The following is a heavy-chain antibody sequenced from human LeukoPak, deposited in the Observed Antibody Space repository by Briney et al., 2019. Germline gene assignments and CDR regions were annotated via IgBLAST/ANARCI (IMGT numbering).Heavy chain of an antibody. Sequence: GGSLRLSCAASGFTFSSYGMHWVRQAPGKGLEWVAVISYDGSNKYYADSVKGRFTISRDNSKNTLYLQMNSLRAEDTAVYYCARSGIAAAFDYWGQGTLVTVSS. J-gene: IGHJ4*02. D-gene: IGHD6-13*01. CDR1: GFTFSSYG. V-gene: IGHV3-30*03. CDR3: ARSGIAAAFDY. CDR2: ISYDGSNK.